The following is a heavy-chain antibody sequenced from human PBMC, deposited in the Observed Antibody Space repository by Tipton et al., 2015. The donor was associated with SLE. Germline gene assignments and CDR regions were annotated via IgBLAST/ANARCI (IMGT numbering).Heavy chain of an antibody. Sequence: TLSLTCTVSGGSFNSYHWSWIRQPPGKGLELIGYIDNSGSTNYNPSLRSRVTISVDSSKNQFSLMLSSVTAADTAVYYCARARWYSSGSAMGDAFDIWGQGTMVTVSS. CDR2: IDNSGST. CDR3: ARARWYSSGSAMGDAFDI. J-gene: IGHJ3*02. D-gene: IGHD6-19*01. V-gene: IGHV4-59*01. CDR1: GGSFNSYH.